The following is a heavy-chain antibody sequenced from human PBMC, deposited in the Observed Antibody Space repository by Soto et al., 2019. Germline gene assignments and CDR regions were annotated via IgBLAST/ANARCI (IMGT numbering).Heavy chain of an antibody. Sequence: PGGSLRLSCAVSGFSFNNYAMNWVRPAPGKGMEWASSISGGGTGTYSADAVRGRFTISSDKSRNTVYLQMSSLRAEDTAVYYCAKGHYYDNVGNWVANQAFNSWGQGSLVTVSS. J-gene: IGHJ4*02. CDR2: ISGGGTGT. V-gene: IGHV3-23*01. D-gene: IGHD3-22*01. CDR1: GFSFNNYA. CDR3: AKGHYYDNVGNWVANQAFNS.